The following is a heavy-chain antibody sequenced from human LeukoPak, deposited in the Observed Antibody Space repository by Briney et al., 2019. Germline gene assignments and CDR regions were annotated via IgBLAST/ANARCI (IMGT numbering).Heavy chain of an antibody. CDR2: IIPIFGTA. V-gene: IGHV1-69*06. Sequence: SVKVSCKASGGTFSSYAISWVRQAPGQGLEWMGGIIPIFGTANYAQKFQGRVTITADKSTSTAYMELSSLRSEDMAVYYCASLKEWELQRPEPHYAFDIWGQGTMVTVSP. J-gene: IGHJ3*02. CDR1: GGTFSSYA. D-gene: IGHD1-26*01. CDR3: ASLKEWELQRPEPHYAFDI.